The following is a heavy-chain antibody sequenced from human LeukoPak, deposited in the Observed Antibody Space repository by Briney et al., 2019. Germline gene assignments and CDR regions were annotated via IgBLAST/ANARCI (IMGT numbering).Heavy chain of an antibody. J-gene: IGHJ6*02. V-gene: IGHV3-66*01. CDR3: AREVEVGATFFYYGMDV. Sequence: GGSLRLSCAASGFTVSSNYMSWVRQAPGKGLEWVSVIYSGGSTYYADSVKGRFTISRDNSKNTLYLQMNSLRAEDTAVYYCAREVEVGATFFYYGMDVWGQGTTVTVSS. D-gene: IGHD1-26*01. CDR1: GFTVSSNY. CDR2: IYSGGST.